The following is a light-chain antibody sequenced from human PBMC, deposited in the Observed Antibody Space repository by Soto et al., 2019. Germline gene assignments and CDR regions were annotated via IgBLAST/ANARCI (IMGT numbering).Light chain of an antibody. J-gene: IGLJ3*02. CDR3: SSSTRSNPRV. CDR2: GVS. CDR1: KNDVGSSDY. V-gene: IGLV2-14*01. Sequence: QSALTQPASVSASPGQSITISCTGGKNDVGSSDYVSWYQQHPGKAPKLIIYGVSNRPSGTSDRFSGSKSGNTASLTISGLQADDEADYYCSSSTRSNPRVFGGGTKVTVL.